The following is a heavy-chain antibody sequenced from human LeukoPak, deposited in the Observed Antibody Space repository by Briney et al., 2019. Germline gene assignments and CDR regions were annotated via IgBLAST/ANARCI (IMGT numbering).Heavy chain of an antibody. CDR2: IYSGGST. J-gene: IGHJ4*02. Sequence: SGGSLRLSCTASGFTFGDYAMSWVRQAPGKGLEWVSVIYSGGSTNYAESVKGRFTISRDNLKNTLFLQMNSPRADNTAVYYCARDGHGSGSYYFDLWGQGTLVTVSS. CDR1: GFTFGDYA. V-gene: IGHV3-53*01. D-gene: IGHD3-10*01. CDR3: ARDGHGSGSYYFDL.